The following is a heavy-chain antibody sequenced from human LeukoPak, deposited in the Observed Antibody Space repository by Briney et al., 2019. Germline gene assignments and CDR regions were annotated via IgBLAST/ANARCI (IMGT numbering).Heavy chain of an antibody. CDR3: ARGGHDSGGYYRYYFDY. Sequence: ASVKVSCKTSGYSFSSNAMNWVRQAPGQGLEWMGWINTNTGNPTYAQGFTGRFVLSLDTSVSTAYMVISSLEAEDTAVYYCARGGHDSGGYYRYYFDYWGQGTPVTVSS. CDR1: GYSFSSNA. CDR2: INTNTGNP. J-gene: IGHJ4*02. D-gene: IGHD3-22*01. V-gene: IGHV7-4-1*02.